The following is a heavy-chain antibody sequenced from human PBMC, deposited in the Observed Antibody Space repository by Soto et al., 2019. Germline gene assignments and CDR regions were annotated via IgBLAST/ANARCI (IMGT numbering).Heavy chain of an antibody. V-gene: IGHV4-59*01. Sequence: SETLSLTCTVSVGSISSYYWSLIRQPPGKGLEWIGYIYYSGSTNYNPSLKSRVTISVDTSKNQFSLKLSSVTAADTAMYFCAREAGVRYPSDTWGQGTLVTVSS. CDR3: AREAGVRYPSDT. CDR2: IYYSGST. CDR1: VGSISSYY. D-gene: IGHD3-9*01. J-gene: IGHJ5*02.